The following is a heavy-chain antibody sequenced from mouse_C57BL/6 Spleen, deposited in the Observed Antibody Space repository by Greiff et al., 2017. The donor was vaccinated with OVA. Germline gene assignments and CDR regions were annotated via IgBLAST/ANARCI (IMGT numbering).Heavy chain of an antibody. Sequence: EVKLVESGGGLVKPGGSLKLSCAASGFTFSDYGMHWVRQAPEKGLEWVAYISSGSSTIYYADTVKGRFTISRDNAKNTLFLQMTSLRSEDTAMYYCARTYDYDGGAWFAYWGQGTLVTVSA. CDR1: GFTFSDYG. J-gene: IGHJ3*01. D-gene: IGHD2-4*01. CDR2: ISSGSSTI. CDR3: ARTYDYDGGAWFAY. V-gene: IGHV5-17*01.